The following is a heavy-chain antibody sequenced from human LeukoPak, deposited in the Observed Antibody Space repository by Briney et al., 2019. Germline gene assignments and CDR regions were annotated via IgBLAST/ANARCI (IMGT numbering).Heavy chain of an antibody. CDR3: ARRGNDYSSGWYYGMDV. D-gene: IGHD6-19*01. V-gene: IGHV4-59*08. Sequence: SETLSLTCTVSGGSISSHYWSWIRQPPGKGLEWIGYIYYSGSTNYNPSLKSRVTISVDTSKNQFSLKLSSVTAADTAVYYCARRGNDYSSGWYYGMDVWGQGTTVTVSS. CDR2: IYYSGST. CDR1: GGSISSHY. J-gene: IGHJ6*02.